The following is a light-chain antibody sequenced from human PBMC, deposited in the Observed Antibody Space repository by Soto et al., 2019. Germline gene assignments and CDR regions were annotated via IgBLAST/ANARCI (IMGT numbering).Light chain of an antibody. CDR3: QSYDISLHNYV. V-gene: IGLV1-40*01. CDR1: TSNIGAPYD. Sequence: QSVLTQPPSVSGAPRQRVSISCTGSTSNIGAPYDVHCYLHLPGTAPKLLIYGDNNRPSGVPDRFSGSKSGTSASLAITRLQAEDEADYYCQSYDISLHNYVFGTGTKVTVL. CDR2: GDN. J-gene: IGLJ1*01.